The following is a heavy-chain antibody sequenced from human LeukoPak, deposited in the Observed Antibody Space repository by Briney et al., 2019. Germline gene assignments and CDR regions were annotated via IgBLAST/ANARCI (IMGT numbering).Heavy chain of an antibody. J-gene: IGHJ4*02. CDR2: IKQNGGVQ. Sequence: PGGSLRLSCTVSGFTFSNYYMSWVRQAPGKGLEWVANIKQNGGVQYSVDSVKGRFTISRDNSKNTVLLQMDSLRAEDMAIYYCAKRSGVYSDNSGVFDYWGQGSLVTVSS. CDR1: GFTFSNYY. CDR3: AKRSGVYSDNSGVFDY. D-gene: IGHD4-11*01. V-gene: IGHV3-7*03.